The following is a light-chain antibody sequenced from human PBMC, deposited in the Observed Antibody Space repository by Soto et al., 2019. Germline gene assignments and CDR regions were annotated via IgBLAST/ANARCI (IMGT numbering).Light chain of an antibody. CDR2: DAS. J-gene: IGKJ1*01. Sequence: EIVLTQSPATLSLSPGERATLSCRASQSVSSYLAWYQQKPGQAPRLLIYDASNRATGIPARFSGSGSGTDFTLTISSREPEDFACYYCQRRSNWTFGQGTKVEIK. V-gene: IGKV3-11*01. CDR1: QSVSSY. CDR3: QRRSNWT.